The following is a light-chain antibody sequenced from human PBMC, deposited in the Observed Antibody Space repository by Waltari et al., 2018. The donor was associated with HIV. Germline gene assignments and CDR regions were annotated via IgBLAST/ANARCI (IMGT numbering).Light chain of an antibody. J-gene: IGKJ5*01. CDR1: QSLLHSNGYNY. V-gene: IGKV2-28*01. CDR3: MQALQTPIT. Sequence: IVMTQSPLSLPVTPGEPASISCSPSQSLLHSNGYNYVDWYLQKPGQSPQVLMYLGSSRASGVPDRFSGSGSGTDFTLKISRVEAEDVGLYYCMQALQTPITFGQGTRLEIK. CDR2: LGS.